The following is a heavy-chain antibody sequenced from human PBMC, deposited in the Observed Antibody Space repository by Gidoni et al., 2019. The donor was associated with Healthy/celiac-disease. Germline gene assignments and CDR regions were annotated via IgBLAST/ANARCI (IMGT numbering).Heavy chain of an antibody. CDR3: ARQYSSSWYVWDGMDV. Sequence: EVQLVQSGAEVKKPGESLKISCKGSGYSFTSYWIGWVRQMPGKGLEWMGIIYPGDSDTRYSPSVQGQVTISADKSISTAYLQWSSLKASDTAMYYCARQYSSSWYVWDGMDVWGQGTTVTVSS. CDR2: IYPGDSDT. J-gene: IGHJ6*02. CDR1: GYSFTSYW. V-gene: IGHV5-51*01. D-gene: IGHD6-13*01.